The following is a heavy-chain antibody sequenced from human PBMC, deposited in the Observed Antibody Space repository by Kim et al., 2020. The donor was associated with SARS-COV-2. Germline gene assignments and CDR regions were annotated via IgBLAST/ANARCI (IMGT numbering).Heavy chain of an antibody. J-gene: IGHJ4*02. CDR3: ARVVVATIRGYYFDY. CDR1: GGSISSSSYY. Sequence: SETLSLTCTVSGGSISSSSYYWGWIRQPPGKGLEWIGSIYYSGSTYYNPSLKSRGTISVDTSKNQFSLKLSSVTAADTAVYYCARVVVATIRGYYFDYWGQGTLVTVSS. CDR2: IYYSGST. D-gene: IGHD5-12*01. V-gene: IGHV4-39*07.